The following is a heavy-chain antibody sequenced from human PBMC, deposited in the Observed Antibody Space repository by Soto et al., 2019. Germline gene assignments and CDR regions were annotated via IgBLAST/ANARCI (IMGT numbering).Heavy chain of an antibody. CDR2: INPNSGGT. D-gene: IGHD2-2*01. CDR3: ARVAIGDIVVVPAAMGYYGMDV. J-gene: IGHJ6*02. V-gene: IGHV1-2*04. Sequence: ASVKVSCKASGYTFTGYCMHWVRQAPGQGVEWMGWINPNSGGTNYAQKFQGWVTMTRDTSISTAYMELSRLRSDDTAVYYCARVAIGDIVVVPAAMGYYGMDVWGQGTTVTVSS. CDR1: GYTFTGYC.